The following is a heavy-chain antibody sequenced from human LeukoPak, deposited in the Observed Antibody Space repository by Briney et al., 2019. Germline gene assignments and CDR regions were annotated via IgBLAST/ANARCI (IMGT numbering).Heavy chain of an antibody. CDR1: GYTFTGYY. CDR3: ARVSLTMIQGAEPLDY. Sequence: RASVKVSCKASGYTFTGYYIHWVRQAPGQGLEWMGWINPNSGGTNYPQEFRGRVTMTRATSISTANMELSRLRSDDTAVYYCARVSLTMIQGAEPLDYWGQGALVTVSS. CDR2: INPNSGGT. D-gene: IGHD3-10*01. J-gene: IGHJ4*02. V-gene: IGHV1-2*02.